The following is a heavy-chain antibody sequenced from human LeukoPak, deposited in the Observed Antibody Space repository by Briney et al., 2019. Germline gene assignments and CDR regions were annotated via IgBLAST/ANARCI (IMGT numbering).Heavy chain of an antibody. V-gene: IGHV1-18*01. Sequence: GDSVKVSCKASGYTFTSYGITWVRQAPGQGLEWMGWSGTSNANTNYAQKLQGRVTMTTDTSTTTAYMELRSLRSDDTAVYYCARGSLVSDYWGQGTLVIVSS. D-gene: IGHD6-13*01. CDR1: GYTFTSYG. CDR3: ARGSLVSDY. CDR2: SGTSNANT. J-gene: IGHJ4*02.